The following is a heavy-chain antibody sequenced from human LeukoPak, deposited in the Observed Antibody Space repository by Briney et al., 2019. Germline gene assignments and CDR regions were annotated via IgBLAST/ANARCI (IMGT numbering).Heavy chain of an antibody. Sequence: STSYAQKFQGRVTMTRDTSTSTVYVELSSLRSEDTAVYYCARVIAAETGWFDPWGQGTLVTVSS. CDR2: ST. CDR3: ARVIAAETGWFDP. V-gene: IGHV1-46*01. J-gene: IGHJ5*02. D-gene: IGHD6-13*01.